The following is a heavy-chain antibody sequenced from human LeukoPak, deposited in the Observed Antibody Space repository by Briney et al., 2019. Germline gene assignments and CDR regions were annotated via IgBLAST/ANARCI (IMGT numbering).Heavy chain of an antibody. Sequence: ASVKVSCKASGYSFTTYDINWVRQAPGQGLEWMGWMNPNSGKTNFAQKFQGRVTMTRTTSISTAYMEVSSLRSEDTAMCYCARGLSPSDYWGQGTLVTVSS. CDR3: ARGLSPSDY. V-gene: IGHV1-8*01. CDR2: MNPNSGKT. J-gene: IGHJ4*02. CDR1: GYSFTTYD.